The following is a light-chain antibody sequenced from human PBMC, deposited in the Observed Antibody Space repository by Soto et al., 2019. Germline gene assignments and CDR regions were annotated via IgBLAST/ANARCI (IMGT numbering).Light chain of an antibody. CDR1: ASDIGSYHY. J-gene: IGLJ1*01. CDR2: DTN. CDR3: CSYASSPLYV. Sequence: QSALTQPRSVSGSPGQSVTISCTGSASDIGSYHYVSWYQQHPGKAPQLIIFDTNKRPSGVPDRFVGSKSGNTASLIISGLQPEDEADYYCCSYASSPLYVFGTGTKLTVL. V-gene: IGLV2-11*01.